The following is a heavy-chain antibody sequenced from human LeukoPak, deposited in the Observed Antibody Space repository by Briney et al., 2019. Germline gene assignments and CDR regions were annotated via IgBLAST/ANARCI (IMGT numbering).Heavy chain of an antibody. J-gene: IGHJ4*02. Sequence: GGSLRLSCAASGFTFSSYSMNWVRQAPGKGLEWVSSISSSSSYIYYADSVKGRFTISRDNAKNSLYLQMNSLRAEDTAVYYCATRYDILTGYYPDYWGQGTLVTVSS. D-gene: IGHD3-9*01. CDR1: GFTFSSYS. CDR2: ISSSSSYI. CDR3: ATRYDILTGYYPDY. V-gene: IGHV3-21*01.